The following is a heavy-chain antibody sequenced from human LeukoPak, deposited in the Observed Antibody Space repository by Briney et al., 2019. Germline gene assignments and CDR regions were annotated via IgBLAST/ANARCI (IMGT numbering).Heavy chain of an antibody. V-gene: IGHV3-74*03. Sequence: GGSLRLSCAASGFAFSSYWMHWVRQVPGKGLVWLSRTNGDGSYTKYADSVKGRLTISRDNAQNTLFLQMNSLSAEDTAVYFCARDKSEYDSSGRGDYWGQGTLVTVSS. CDR2: TNGDGSYT. CDR3: ARDKSEYDSSGRGDY. J-gene: IGHJ4*02. CDR1: GFAFSSYW. D-gene: IGHD3-22*01.